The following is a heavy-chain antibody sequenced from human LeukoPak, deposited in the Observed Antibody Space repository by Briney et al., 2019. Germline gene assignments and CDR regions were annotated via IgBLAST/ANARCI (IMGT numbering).Heavy chain of an antibody. V-gene: IGHV3-64*01. CDR1: GFTFSSYA. Sequence: GGSLRLSCVASGFTFSSYAMHWVRQTPGKGLEYVSGINSNGGSTHYANSVKGRFTISRDNSKHTLYLQMGSLRTEDMAVYYCAREGGYSYGRDYWGQGTLVTVSS. CDR2: INSNGGST. CDR3: AREGGYSYGRDY. J-gene: IGHJ4*02. D-gene: IGHD5-18*01.